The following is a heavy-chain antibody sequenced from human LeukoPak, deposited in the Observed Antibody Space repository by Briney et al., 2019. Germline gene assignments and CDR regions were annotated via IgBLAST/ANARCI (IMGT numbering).Heavy chain of an antibody. J-gene: IGHJ6*03. CDR3: ARAGYSSSWYYYYYYMDV. Sequence: SVKVSCKASGGTFSSYAISWVRQAPGQGPEWMGGIIPIFGTANYAQKFQGRVTMTRDMSTSTVYMELSSLRSEDTAVYYCARAGYSSSWYYYYYYMDVWGKGTTVTVSS. CDR2: IIPIFGTA. D-gene: IGHD6-13*01. V-gene: IGHV1-69*05. CDR1: GGTFSSYA.